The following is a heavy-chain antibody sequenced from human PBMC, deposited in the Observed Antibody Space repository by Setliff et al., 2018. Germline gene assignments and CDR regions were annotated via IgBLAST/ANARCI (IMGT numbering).Heavy chain of an antibody. CDR3: ARDGFEIVVVPAAIYYYYYMDV. V-gene: IGHV1-24*01. J-gene: IGHJ6*03. CDR2: FDPEDGET. CDR1: GYTLTELS. D-gene: IGHD2-2*01. Sequence: ASVKVSCKVSGYTLTELSMHWVRQAPGKGLEWMGGFDPEDGETIYAQKFQGRVTITRDTSASTAYMELSSLRSEDTAVYYCARDGFEIVVVPAAIYYYYYMDVWGRGTTVTVSS.